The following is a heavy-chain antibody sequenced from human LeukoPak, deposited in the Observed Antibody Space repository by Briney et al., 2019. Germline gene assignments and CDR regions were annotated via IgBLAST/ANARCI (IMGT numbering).Heavy chain of an antibody. CDR3: AKDRPNYYDSSGHYYRRDGDY. CDR2: VSGSGGYT. Sequence: GGSLRLSCAASGFTFSSYAMSWVRQAPGKGLEWVSSVSGSGGYTYYAGSVKGRFTISRDNSKNTLYLQMDSLRAEDTAIYYCAKDRPNYYDSSGHYYRRDGDYWGQGTLVTVSS. V-gene: IGHV3-23*01. J-gene: IGHJ4*02. D-gene: IGHD3-22*01. CDR1: GFTFSSYA.